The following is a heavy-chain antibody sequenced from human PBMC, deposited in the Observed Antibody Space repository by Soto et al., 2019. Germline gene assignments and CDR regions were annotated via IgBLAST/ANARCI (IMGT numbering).Heavy chain of an antibody. Sequence: QVQLVQSGAEVKKPGSSVKVSCKASGGTFSSYAISWVRQAPGQGLEWMGGIIPIFGTANYAQKFQGRVTITADESTSTAYMELSSLRSEDTAVYYCARDGWTGGYSYGDYYYGMDVWGQGTTVTVSS. CDR2: IIPIFGTA. D-gene: IGHD5-18*01. CDR1: GGTFSSYA. J-gene: IGHJ6*02. V-gene: IGHV1-69*12. CDR3: ARDGWTGGYSYGDYYYGMDV.